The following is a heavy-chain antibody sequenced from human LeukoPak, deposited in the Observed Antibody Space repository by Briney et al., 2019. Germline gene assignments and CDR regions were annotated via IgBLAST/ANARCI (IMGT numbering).Heavy chain of an antibody. CDR2: MNPNSGNT. V-gene: IGHV1-8*01. Sequence: GASVKVSCKASGYTFTSYDINWVRQATGQGLEWMGWMNPNSGNTGYAQKFQGRVTMTRNTSISTAYMELSSLRSEDTAVYYCARGNQVYYYYGIDVWGQGTTVTVSS. CDR3: ARGNQVYYYYGIDV. CDR1: GYTFTSYD. J-gene: IGHJ6*02.